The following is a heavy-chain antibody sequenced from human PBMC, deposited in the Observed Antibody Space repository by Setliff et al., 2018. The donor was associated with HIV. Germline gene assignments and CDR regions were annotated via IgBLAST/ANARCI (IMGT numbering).Heavy chain of an antibody. CDR2: IYYSGST. D-gene: IGHD3-3*01. J-gene: IGHJ3*02. V-gene: IGHV4-59*01. Sequence: SETLSLTCTVSGGSISSYYWSWIRQPPGKGLEWIGYIYYSGSTNYNPSLKSRVTISVDTSKNQYSLKLSSVTAADTAVYYCARDRKSLGYNFWSGFRPDAAFDIWGQGTMGTVSS. CDR3: ARDRKSLGYNFWSGFRPDAAFDI. CDR1: GGSISSYY.